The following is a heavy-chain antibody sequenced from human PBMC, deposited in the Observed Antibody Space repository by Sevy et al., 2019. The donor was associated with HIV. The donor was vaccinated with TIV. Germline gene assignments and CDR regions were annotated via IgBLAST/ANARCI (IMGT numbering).Heavy chain of an antibody. D-gene: IGHD2-15*01. J-gene: IGHJ5*02. CDR2: ISHDGRNYK. Sequence: GGSLRLSCAASGFTFSEYGMHWVRQAPGKGLEWVAVISHDGRNYKYNADFVKGRFTISRDNSRNTLYLQMNSLRAEHTAIYYCARDSGEILRSAFKSWGQGTLVTVS. V-gene: IGHV3-30*04. CDR3: ARDSGEILRSAFKS. CDR1: GFTFSEYG.